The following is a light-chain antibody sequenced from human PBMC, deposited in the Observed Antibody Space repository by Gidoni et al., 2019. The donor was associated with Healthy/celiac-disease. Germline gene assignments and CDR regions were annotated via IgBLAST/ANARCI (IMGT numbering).Light chain of an antibody. Sequence: DIQMTQSPSTLSASVGDRVTITCRASQSISSWLAWYQQKPGKAPKLLIYDASSLESGVPSRVSGSGSGTEFTLTISSLQPDDFATYYCQQYNSYPMYTFGQGTKREIK. V-gene: IGKV1-5*01. J-gene: IGKJ2*01. CDR2: DAS. CDR3: QQYNSYPMYT. CDR1: QSISSW.